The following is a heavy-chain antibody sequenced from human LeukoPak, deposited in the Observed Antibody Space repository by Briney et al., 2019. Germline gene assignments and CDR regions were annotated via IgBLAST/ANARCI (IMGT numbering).Heavy chain of an antibody. CDR1: GYTFTSYA. Sequence: GASVKVSCKASGYTFTSYAMHWVRQAPGQRLEWMGWINAGNGNTKYSQKLQGRVTITRDTSASTAYMELSSLRSEDTAVYYCAATDTVVVPAALPLDYWGQGTLVTVSS. CDR2: INAGNGNT. CDR3: AATDTVVVPAALPLDY. J-gene: IGHJ4*02. V-gene: IGHV1-3*01. D-gene: IGHD2-2*01.